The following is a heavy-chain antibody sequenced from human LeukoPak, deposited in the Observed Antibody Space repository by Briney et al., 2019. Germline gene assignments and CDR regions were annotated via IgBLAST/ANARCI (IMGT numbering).Heavy chain of an antibody. CDR2: ISGSGGST. CDR3: AKVVVSYSSSWYEPLGMDV. CDR1: GFTFSSYA. D-gene: IGHD6-13*01. V-gene: IGHV3-23*01. Sequence: GASLRLTCAASGFTFSSYAMSWVRQAPGKGLEWVSAISGSGGSTYYADSVKGRFTISRDNSKNTLYLQMNSLRAEDTAVYYCAKVVVSYSSSWYEPLGMDVWGRGTTVTVSS. J-gene: IGHJ6*02.